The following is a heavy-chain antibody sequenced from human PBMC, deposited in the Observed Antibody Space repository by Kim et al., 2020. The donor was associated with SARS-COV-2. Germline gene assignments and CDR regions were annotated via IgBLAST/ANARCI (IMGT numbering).Heavy chain of an antibody. CDR2: IKGDGSEK. J-gene: IGHJ6*02. Sequence: GGSLRLSCAASRFSFSPYWMNWVRQAPGKGLEWVAIIKGDGSEKYFVDSVKGRFTMSRDNAKNSVYLEMNSLRVEDTGVYYCARDRAGLGYYYGVDVWGPGTTVTVSS. CDR1: RFSFSPYW. CDR3: ARDRAGLGYYYGVDV. V-gene: IGHV3-7*01.